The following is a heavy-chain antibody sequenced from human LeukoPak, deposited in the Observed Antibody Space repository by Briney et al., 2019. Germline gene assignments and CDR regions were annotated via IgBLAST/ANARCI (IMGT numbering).Heavy chain of an antibody. D-gene: IGHD3-10*01. CDR2: ISGSGLNT. CDR3: AKDPWFGELLAAPDY. Sequence: GGSLRLSCAASGFTFSSYGMNWVRQAPGKGLEWVSSISGSGLNTYYADSVKGRFTISRDNSKNTLYLQMNSLRAEDTAVYYCAKDPWFGELLAAPDYWGQGTLVTVSS. CDR1: GFTFSSYG. V-gene: IGHV3-23*01. J-gene: IGHJ4*02.